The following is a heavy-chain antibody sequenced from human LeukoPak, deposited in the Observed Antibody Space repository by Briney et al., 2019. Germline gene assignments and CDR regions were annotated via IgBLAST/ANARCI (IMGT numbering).Heavy chain of an antibody. Sequence: SETLSLTCTVSGGSISSYYWSWIRQPPGKRLEWIGYIYYSGSTNYNPSLKSRVTISVDTSKNQFSLKLSSVTAADTAVYYCARGLPITIFGVVIGFDPWGQGTQVTVSS. CDR3: ARGLPITIFGVVIGFDP. CDR2: IYYSGST. D-gene: IGHD3-3*01. V-gene: IGHV4-59*01. CDR1: GGSISSYY. J-gene: IGHJ5*02.